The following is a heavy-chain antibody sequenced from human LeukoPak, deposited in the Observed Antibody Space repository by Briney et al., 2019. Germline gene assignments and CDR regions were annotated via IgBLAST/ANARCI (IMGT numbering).Heavy chain of an antibody. CDR1: GFTFSNYA. CDR3: AKWSVVGPAAIERSFDY. D-gene: IGHD2-2*01. CDR2: ISGSGSST. J-gene: IGHJ4*02. V-gene: IGHV3-23*01. Sequence: PGGSLRLSCAASGFTFSNYAMSWVRQAPGKGLEWVSTISGSGSSTYYADSVKGRFTISRDNSKNTLYLQMNSLRAEDTAVYYCAKWSVVGPAAIERSFDYWGQGTLVTVSS.